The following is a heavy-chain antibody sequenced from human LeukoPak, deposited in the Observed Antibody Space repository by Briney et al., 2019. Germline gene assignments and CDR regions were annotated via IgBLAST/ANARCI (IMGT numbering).Heavy chain of an antibody. V-gene: IGHV3-23*01. J-gene: IGHJ4*02. CDR3: AKDRTYCSSTNCYGTYYFDY. Sequence: GGSLRLSCAASGFTFTNYAMTWVRQAPGKGLEWVSTISGSGGRTYYADSVKGRFTIYRDNSKNTLNLQMNSLRAEDTAEYYCAKDRTYCSSTNCYGTYYFDYWGQGTLVTVSS. CDR2: ISGSGGRT. CDR1: GFTFTNYA. D-gene: IGHD2-2*01.